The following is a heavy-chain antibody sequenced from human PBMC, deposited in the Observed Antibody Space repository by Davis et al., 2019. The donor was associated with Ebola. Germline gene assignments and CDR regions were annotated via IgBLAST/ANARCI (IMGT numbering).Heavy chain of an antibody. V-gene: IGHV1-18*01. J-gene: IGHJ4*02. CDR1: GGTFSSYA. Sequence: ASVKVSCKASGGTFSSYAISWVRQAPGQGLEWMGWINPNSGGTNYAQKVQGRITMTTDTSTSTAYMELRSLRSDDTARYYCARDVRGITGPSEYWGQGTLVTVSS. CDR3: ARDVRGITGPSEY. CDR2: INPNSGGT. D-gene: IGHD1-1*01.